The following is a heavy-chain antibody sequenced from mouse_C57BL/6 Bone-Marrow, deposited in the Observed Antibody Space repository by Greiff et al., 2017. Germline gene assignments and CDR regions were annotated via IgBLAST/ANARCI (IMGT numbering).Heavy chain of an antibody. CDR1: GFNIKDDY. D-gene: IGHD1-1*01. Sequence: VQLQQSGAELVRPGASVKLSCTASGFNIKDDYMHWVKQRPEQGLEWIGWIDPENGDTEYASKFQGKATITADTSSNTAYLQLSSMTSEDTAVYYCTVHYYGSSYCAMDYWGQGTSVTVSS. V-gene: IGHV14-4*01. J-gene: IGHJ4*01. CDR2: IDPENGDT. CDR3: TVHYYGSSYCAMDY.